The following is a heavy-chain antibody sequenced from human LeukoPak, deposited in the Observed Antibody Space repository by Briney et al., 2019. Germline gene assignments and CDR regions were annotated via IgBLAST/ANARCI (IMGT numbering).Heavy chain of an antibody. J-gene: IGHJ4*02. CDR3: ARDRYYDSSGYYWGPVDY. CDR1: GYTFTGYY. D-gene: IGHD3-22*01. V-gene: IGHV1-2*02. CDR2: INPNSGGT. Sequence: ASVKVSCKASGYTFTGYYMHWVRQAPGQGLEWMGWINPNSGGTNYAQKFQGRVTMTRDTSISTAYMELSRLRSDDTAVYYCARDRYYDSSGYYWGPVDYWGQGTLVTVSS.